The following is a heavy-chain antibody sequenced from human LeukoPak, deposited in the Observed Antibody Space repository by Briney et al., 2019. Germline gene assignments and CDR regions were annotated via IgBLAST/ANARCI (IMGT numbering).Heavy chain of an antibody. CDR1: GGSISSSSYQ. J-gene: IGHJ4*02. CDR3: VREILYCSGGSCYRGPFDN. D-gene: IGHD2-15*01. Sequence: SETLSLTCTVSGGSISSSSYQWGWIRQPPGKGLEWIGNIYHSGSTYYNPSLKSRVTISVDTSKNQFSLKLSSVTAADTAVYYCVREILYCSGGSCYRGPFDNWGQGTLVTVSA. V-gene: IGHV4-39*07. CDR2: IYHSGST.